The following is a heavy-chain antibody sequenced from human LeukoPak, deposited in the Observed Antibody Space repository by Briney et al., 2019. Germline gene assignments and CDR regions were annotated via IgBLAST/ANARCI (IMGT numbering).Heavy chain of an antibody. CDR3: ARGVVVPAAPPINDY. D-gene: IGHD2-2*01. J-gene: IGHJ4*02. V-gene: IGHV4-31*03. Sequence: PSETLSRTCTVSGGSISTGSYYWNWIRQHPGKGLEWVGYIYYSGSTYYNPSLKSRVTISVDTSKNQFSLKLSSVTAADTAVYYCARGVVVPAAPPINDYWGQGTLVTVSS. CDR2: IYYSGST. CDR1: GGSISTGSYY.